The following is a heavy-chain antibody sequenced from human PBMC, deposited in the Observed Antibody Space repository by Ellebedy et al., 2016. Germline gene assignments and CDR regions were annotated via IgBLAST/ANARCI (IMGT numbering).Heavy chain of an antibody. D-gene: IGHD2-15*01. CDR2: IYYSGNT. V-gene: IGHV4-59*13. CDR1: GGSISSYY. Sequence: SETLSLXCTVSGGSISSYYWSWIRQPPGKGLEWIGYIYYSGNTNYHTSLKSRVTISVDTSKNQFSLKLSSVTAADTAVYYCATGEDISYMGVWGKGTTVTVSS. CDR3: ATGEDISYMGV. J-gene: IGHJ6*03.